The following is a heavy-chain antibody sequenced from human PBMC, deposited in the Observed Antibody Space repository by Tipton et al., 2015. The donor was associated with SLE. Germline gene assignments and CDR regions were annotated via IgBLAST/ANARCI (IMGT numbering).Heavy chain of an antibody. J-gene: IGHJ6*03. D-gene: IGHD1-26*01. CDR3: AISNGRINYYYYMDV. CDR2: IYYSGST. V-gene: IGHV4-61*10. CDR1: GGSISSCSYY. Sequence: TLSLTCTVSGGSISSCSYYWSWIRHPAGTGLEWIGYIYYSGSTNYNPSLQSRVTISVDTSKNQFSLKLSSVTAADTAVYYCAISNGRINYYYYMDVWGKGTTVTVSS.